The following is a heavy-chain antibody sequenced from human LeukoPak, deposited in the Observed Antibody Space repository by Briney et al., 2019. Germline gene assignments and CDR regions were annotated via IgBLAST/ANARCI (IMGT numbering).Heavy chain of an antibody. CDR1: GGSISSYY. CDR3: ARGARYCGGGNCYSDYYYGMDV. V-gene: IGHV4-59*01. D-gene: IGHD2-15*01. CDR2: IYYSGST. Sequence: PSETLSLTCTVSGGSISSYYWSWIRQPPGKGLEWIGYIYYSGSTNYNPSLKSRVTISVDTSKNQFSLKLSSVTAADTAVYYCARGARYCGGGNCYSDYYYGMDVWGQGTTVTVSS. J-gene: IGHJ6*02.